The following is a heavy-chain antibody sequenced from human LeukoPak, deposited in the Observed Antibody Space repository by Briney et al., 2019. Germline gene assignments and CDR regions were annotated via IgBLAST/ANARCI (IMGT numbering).Heavy chain of an antibody. J-gene: IGHJ4*02. CDR2: ISYDGSNK. CDR3: EKAAPRYSHGPFDY. CDR1: RFTFSSYV. D-gene: IGHD5-18*01. Sequence: GGAPRVSCAASRFTFSSYVIHWVRPAPRKGLERVGVISYDGSNKYYADTVKCRFTISKDDSKNTLYLQMNSLRAQDTALYYCEKAAPRYSHGPFDYWGQGTLVTVSS. V-gene: IGHV3-30*18.